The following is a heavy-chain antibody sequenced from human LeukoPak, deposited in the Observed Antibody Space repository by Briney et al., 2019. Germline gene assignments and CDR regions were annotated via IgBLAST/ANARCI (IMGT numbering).Heavy chain of an antibody. CDR1: GYTFTGYY. CDR2: INPNSGGA. D-gene: IGHD2-15*01. CDR3: ARDKGSSSASYYFDS. V-gene: IGHV1-2*06. Sequence: ASVKVSCKASGYTFTGYYIHWVRKAPGQGLEYMGRINPNSGGANYAQKFQDRVTMTRDTSISTAYMELSRLRSDDTAVYYCARDKGSSSASYYFDSWGQGTLVTVSS. J-gene: IGHJ4*02.